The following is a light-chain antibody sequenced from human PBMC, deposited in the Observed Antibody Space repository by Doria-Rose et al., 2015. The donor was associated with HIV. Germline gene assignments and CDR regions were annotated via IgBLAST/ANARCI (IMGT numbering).Light chain of an antibody. CDR2: DGS. CDR3: HQCGTSWT. J-gene: IGKJ1*01. CDR1: QSFSSTY. V-gene: IGKV3-20*01. Sequence: TQSPGTLSLSPGERATLPCRASQSFSSTYLAWYQQKPGQAPSLLIYDGSTRATGIPDRFSASGSGTDFTLTINRLEPEDFALYYCHQCGTSWTFGQGTKVEI.